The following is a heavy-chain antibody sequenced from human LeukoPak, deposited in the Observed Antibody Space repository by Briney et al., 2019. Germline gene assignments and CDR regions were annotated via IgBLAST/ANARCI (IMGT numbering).Heavy chain of an antibody. Sequence: ASVKVSCKASGYTFINYYIHWVRQAPGQGLEWMGWINPNSGGTNYAQKFQGRVTMTRDTSISTAYMELSRLRSDDTAVYYCARSLPANYGEYFQHWGQGTLVAVSS. D-gene: IGHD4/OR15-4a*01. V-gene: IGHV1-2*02. J-gene: IGHJ1*01. CDR3: ARSLPANYGEYFQH. CDR2: INPNSGGT. CDR1: GYTFINYY.